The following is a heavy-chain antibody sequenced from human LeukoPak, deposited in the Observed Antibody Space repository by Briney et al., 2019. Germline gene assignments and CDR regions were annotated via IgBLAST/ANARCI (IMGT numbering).Heavy chain of an antibody. Sequence: SVKVSCKASGGNFRSYAISWVRQAPGQGLEWMGGIIPIFGTTNYTQKFQGRVTITADEFTSTAYTELSSLRYEDTAVYYCARGWEQPFDYWGQGTLVTVSS. CDR3: ARGWEQPFDY. V-gene: IGHV1-69*13. J-gene: IGHJ4*02. CDR2: IIPIFGTT. D-gene: IGHD1-26*01. CDR1: GGNFRSYA.